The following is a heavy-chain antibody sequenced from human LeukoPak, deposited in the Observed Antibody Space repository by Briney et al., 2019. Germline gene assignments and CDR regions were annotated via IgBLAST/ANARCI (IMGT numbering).Heavy chain of an antibody. CDR3: ARQCSSPSCYDY. CDR1: GFTFSSYG. CDR2: IYHSGST. Sequence: GSLRLSCAASGFTFSSYGMHWVRQPPGKGLEWIGEIYHSGSTYYNPSLKSRVTISVDTSKNQFSLKLSSVTAADTAVYYCARQCSSPSCYDYWGQGTLVTVSS. V-gene: IGHV4-4*02. D-gene: IGHD2-2*01. J-gene: IGHJ4*02.